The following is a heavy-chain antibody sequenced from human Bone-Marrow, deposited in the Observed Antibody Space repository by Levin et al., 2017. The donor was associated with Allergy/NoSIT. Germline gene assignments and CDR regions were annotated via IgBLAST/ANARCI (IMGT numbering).Heavy chain of an antibody. CDR3: AKEWGDYTGFDY. Sequence: GESLKISCAASGFTFSSYGMHWVRQAPGKGLEWVAVISPDGSHKYYVDSVKGRFTISRDNSKNTLYLQMDSLRAEDTAVYYCAKEWGDYTGFDYWGQGTLVTVSS. V-gene: IGHV3-30*18. J-gene: IGHJ4*02. CDR1: GFTFSSYG. CDR2: ISPDGSHK. D-gene: IGHD4-17*01.